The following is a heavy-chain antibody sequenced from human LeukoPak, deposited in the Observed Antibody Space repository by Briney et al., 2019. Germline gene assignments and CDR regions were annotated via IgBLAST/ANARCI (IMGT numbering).Heavy chain of an antibody. V-gene: IGHV3-7*01. Sequence: GGSLRLSCVASGFTFSSYWMSWVRQAPGKGLEWVANIKQDGSEKYYVDSVKGRFTISRDNAKNSLYLQMNSLRAEDTAVYYCARGGYYDSSGYYTQYYWGQGTLVTVSS. CDR3: ARGGYYDSSGYYTQYY. CDR1: GFTFSSYW. J-gene: IGHJ4*02. D-gene: IGHD3-22*01. CDR2: IKQDGSEK.